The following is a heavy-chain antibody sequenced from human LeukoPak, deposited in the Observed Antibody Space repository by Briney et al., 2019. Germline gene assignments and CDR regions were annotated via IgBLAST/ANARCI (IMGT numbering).Heavy chain of an antibody. V-gene: IGHV3-21*06. Sequence: GGSLRLSCAASGFTLSSYAMSWVRQAPGKGLEWVSSVSNSGDYIHYADSVKGRFTISRDNSKNSLYLQMNSLRAEDTAVYYCARITGEYYDYVWGSSPDPNFDYWGQGTLVTVSS. D-gene: IGHD3-16*01. CDR3: ARITGEYYDYVWGSSPDPNFDY. J-gene: IGHJ4*02. CDR2: VSNSGDYI. CDR1: GFTLSSYA.